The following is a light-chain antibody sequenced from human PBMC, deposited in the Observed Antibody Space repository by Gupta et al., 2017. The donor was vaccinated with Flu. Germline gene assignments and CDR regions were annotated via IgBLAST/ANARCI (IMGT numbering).Light chain of an antibody. V-gene: IGKV1-9*01. CDR1: QGITNS. J-gene: IGKJ4*01. CDR2: DAS. CDR3: RQVNSYPLT. Sequence: PAFRSASVGDRVTLTCRARQGITNSLAWYQQKLGKAPKLLMYDASTWQSGVPSRFSGSGCGTEFTLTISSLQPEDFATYYCRQVNSYPLTFGGGTKVEIK.